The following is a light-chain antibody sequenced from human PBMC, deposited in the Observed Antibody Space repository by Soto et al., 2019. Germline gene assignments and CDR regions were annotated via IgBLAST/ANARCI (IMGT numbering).Light chain of an antibody. CDR3: QQYHSWPT. CDR2: DAA. CDR1: QSVFSS. Sequence: EIVMTQSPATLSVSPGERVTLSCRASQSVFSSLAWYQQKPGKAPRLLIYDAATRATALPARFSGSGSGTEYTLTISRLQSEDFAVYYCQQYHSWPTFGRGNKVEIK. V-gene: IGKV3-15*01. J-gene: IGKJ4*02.